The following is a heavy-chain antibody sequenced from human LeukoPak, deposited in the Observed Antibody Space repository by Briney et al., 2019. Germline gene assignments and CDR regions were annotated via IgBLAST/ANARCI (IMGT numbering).Heavy chain of an antibody. V-gene: IGHV4-38-2*02. D-gene: IGHD5-24*01. CDR3: VSAGKTKHGYNMDV. CDR2: IQHSGNT. CDR1: GYSITSGYN. Sequence: QTSETLSLTCSVSGYSITSGYNWGSIRQPPGKGLELIGNIQHSGNTYHNPSLKSRHTISIDTPKNQFSLNLSSVTAADPAVYYYVSAGKTKHGYNMDVGARGTWFTVSS. J-gene: IGHJ6*04.